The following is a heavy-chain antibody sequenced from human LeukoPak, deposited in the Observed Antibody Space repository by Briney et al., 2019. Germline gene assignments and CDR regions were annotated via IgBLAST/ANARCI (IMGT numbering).Heavy chain of an antibody. CDR2: INHSGST. CDR1: GGSFSGYY. J-gene: IGHJ4*02. Sequence: SETLSLTCAVYGGSFSGYYWSWIRQPPGKGLEWIGEINHSGSTNYNPSLKSRVTISVDTSKNQFSLKLSPVTAADTAVYYCASNTETVFDYWGQGALVTVSS. V-gene: IGHV4-34*01. CDR3: ASNTETVFDY.